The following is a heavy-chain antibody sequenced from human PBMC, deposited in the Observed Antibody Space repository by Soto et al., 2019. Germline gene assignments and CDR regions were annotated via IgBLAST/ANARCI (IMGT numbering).Heavy chain of an antibody. CDR1: GGTFSRHA. CDR3: ARGWGYDSNDYYYAY. D-gene: IGHD3-22*01. CDR2: SIPIFGTA. V-gene: IGHV1-69*06. Sequence: QVQLVQSGAEVRKPGSSVKVSCKASGGTFSRHAISWVRQAPGQGLEWIGGSIPIFGTANHAQKFQGRVTIIPDKSTSTVYMELSSLRSEDTAMYYCARGWGYDSNDYYYAYWGQGTLVIVSS. J-gene: IGHJ4*02.